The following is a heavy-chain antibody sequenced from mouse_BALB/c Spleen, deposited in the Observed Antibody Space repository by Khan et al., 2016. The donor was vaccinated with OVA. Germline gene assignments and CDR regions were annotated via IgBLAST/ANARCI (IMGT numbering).Heavy chain of an antibody. J-gene: IGHJ3*01. CDR1: GFNIKDTY. CDR3: ATLYANPFAY. Sequence: EVQLQQSRAELLKPGASVKLSCTSSGFNIKDTYMHWVKQRPEQGLEWIGRIDPANGDTKYDPKFQGKATITADTSSNKAYLPLSSLTSEDTAVYYCATLYANPFAYWGQGTLVTVSA. V-gene: IGHV14-3*02. D-gene: IGHD2-1*01. CDR2: IDPANGDT.